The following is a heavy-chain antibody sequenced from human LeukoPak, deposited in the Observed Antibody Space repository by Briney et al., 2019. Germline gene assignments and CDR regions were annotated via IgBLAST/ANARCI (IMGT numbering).Heavy chain of an antibody. CDR2: MSPSSGDT. CDR1: GYTFTSYD. Sequence: ASVKVSCKASGYTFTSYDINWVRQATGQGLEWMGWMSPSSGDTGYAQKFQGRVTMTRSTSISTAYMELSSLRSEDTAVYYCARDPPQGLLWFGESENWFDPWGQGTLVTVSS. CDR3: ARDPPQGLLWFGESENWFDP. D-gene: IGHD3-10*01. J-gene: IGHJ5*02. V-gene: IGHV1-8*01.